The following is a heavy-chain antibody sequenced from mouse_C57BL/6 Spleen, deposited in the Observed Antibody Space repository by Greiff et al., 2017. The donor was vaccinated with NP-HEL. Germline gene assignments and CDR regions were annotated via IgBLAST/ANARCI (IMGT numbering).Heavy chain of an antibody. J-gene: IGHJ4*01. CDR2: ISSGGSYT. CDR1: GFTFSSYG. V-gene: IGHV5-6*02. Sequence: EVMLVESGGDLVKPGGSLKLSCAASGFTFSSYGMPWVRQTPDKRLEWVATISSGGSYTYYPDSVKGRFTISRDNAKNTLYLQMSSLKSEDTAMYYCASLYYGSSALYAMDYWGQGTSVTVSS. CDR3: ASLYYGSSALYAMDY. D-gene: IGHD1-1*01.